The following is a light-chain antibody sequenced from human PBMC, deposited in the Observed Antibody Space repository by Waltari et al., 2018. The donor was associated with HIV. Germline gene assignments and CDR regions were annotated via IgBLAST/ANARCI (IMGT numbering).Light chain of an antibody. CDR1: QSVGTS. J-gene: IGKJ2*01. CDR3: QQYSDWPPGFT. Sequence: ETVMTQSPATLSVSPGERAILSCRASQSVGTSVAWYQQRPGQAPRLLLAAASTRATGVPARFSGSGSETEFTLTISSLQSEDFVVYYCQQYSDWPPGFTFGQGTKLDIK. CDR2: AAS. V-gene: IGKV3-15*01.